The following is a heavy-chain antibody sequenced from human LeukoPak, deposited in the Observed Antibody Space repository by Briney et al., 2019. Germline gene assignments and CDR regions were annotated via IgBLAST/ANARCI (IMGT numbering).Heavy chain of an antibody. V-gene: IGHV1-69*13. Sequence: SVKVSCKASGGTLSSYAISWVRQAPGQGLEWMGGIIPIFGTANYAQKFQGRVTITADESTSTAYMELSSLRSEDTAVYYCASGYSSSWYVDYWGQGTLLTVSS. CDR3: ASGYSSSWYVDY. CDR1: GGTLSSYA. CDR2: IIPIFGTA. J-gene: IGHJ4*02. D-gene: IGHD6-13*01.